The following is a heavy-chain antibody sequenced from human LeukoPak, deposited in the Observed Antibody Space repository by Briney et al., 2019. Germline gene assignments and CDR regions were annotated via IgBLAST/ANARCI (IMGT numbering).Heavy chain of an antibody. J-gene: IGHJ4*02. Sequence: GGSLRLSCTASGFTFNNAWMSWVRQAPGKGLEWVGRIKRKTDGGTTDYAAPVKGRFTVSRDDSKNTLYLQMSSLITEDTGVYYCTTEGYSSGWYFDYWGQGILVTVSS. CDR2: IKRKTDGGTT. D-gene: IGHD6-19*01. CDR3: TTEGYSSGWYFDY. V-gene: IGHV3-15*05. CDR1: GFTFNNAW.